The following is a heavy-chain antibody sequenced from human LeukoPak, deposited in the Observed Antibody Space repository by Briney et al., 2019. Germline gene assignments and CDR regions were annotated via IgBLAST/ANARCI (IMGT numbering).Heavy chain of an antibody. V-gene: IGHV3-74*01. CDR1: GFTINNYW. Sequence: GGSLRLSCAASGFTINNYWMHWVRQTPGKGLVWVSRINSDGRRPDYADSVKGRFTISRDNAKNTLYLQMNSLRPDDTAVYYCARGVEVVPATMGVYYYHYMDVWGRGTTVTVSS. CDR2: INSDGRRP. CDR3: ARGVEVVPATMGVYYYHYMDV. J-gene: IGHJ6*03. D-gene: IGHD2-2*01.